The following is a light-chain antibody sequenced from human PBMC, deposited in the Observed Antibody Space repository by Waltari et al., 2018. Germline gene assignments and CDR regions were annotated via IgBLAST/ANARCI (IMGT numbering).Light chain of an antibody. CDR1: ESINSW. CDR2: KAS. Sequence: DLQMTQSPSTLSASVGDRVTITCRASESINSWLAWYQQKPGKAPKLLIYKASNLESGVPSRFSGSGSGTEFTLTISSLQPDDSASYHCQQYKKVWTFGQGTKVEIK. CDR3: QQYKKVWT. J-gene: IGKJ1*01. V-gene: IGKV1-5*03.